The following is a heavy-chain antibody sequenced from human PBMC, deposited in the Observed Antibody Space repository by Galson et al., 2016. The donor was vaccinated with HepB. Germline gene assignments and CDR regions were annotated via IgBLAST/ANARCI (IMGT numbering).Heavy chain of an antibody. CDR3: ARARSGSAGGTTVGAPYFDF. V-gene: IGHV4-59*01. Sequence: ETLSLTCSVSGDSISSYFWSWIRQPPGKGLEWIGYIHYSGSSKYSPSLQSRDTMSIDTSKNQFSLKLSSVTAADTAVYYCARARSGSAGGTTVGAPYFDFWGQGTLVTVSS. CDR2: IHYSGSS. D-gene: IGHD6-13*01. CDR1: GDSISSYF. J-gene: IGHJ4*02.